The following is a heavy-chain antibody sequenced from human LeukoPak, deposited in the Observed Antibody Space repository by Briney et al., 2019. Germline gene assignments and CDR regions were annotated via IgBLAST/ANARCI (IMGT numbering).Heavy chain of an antibody. J-gene: IGHJ4*02. D-gene: IGHD5-12*01. Sequence: SQTLSLTCTVSGGSTSSGGYYWSWIRQPPGKGLEWIGYIYHSGSTYYNPSLKSRVTISVDRSKNQFSLKLSSVTAADTAVYYCAGALYSGYGCWGQGTLVTVSS. CDR1: GGSTSSGGYY. V-gene: IGHV4-30-2*01. CDR2: IYHSGST. CDR3: AGALYSGYGC.